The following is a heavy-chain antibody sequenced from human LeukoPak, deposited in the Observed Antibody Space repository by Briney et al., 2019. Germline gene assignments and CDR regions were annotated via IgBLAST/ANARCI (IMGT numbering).Heavy chain of an antibody. CDR1: GFTFDDYV. V-gene: IGHV3-9*01. J-gene: IGHJ6*02. Sequence: GGSLRLSCAASGFTFDDYVMHWVRQAPGKGLEWVSGISWNSNSIDYADSVKGRFIISRDNAKNSLYLHMNSLRVEDAALYYCAKEVGSRGMDVWGQGTTVTVSS. CDR2: ISWNSNSI. CDR3: AKEVGSRGMDV. D-gene: IGHD3-10*01.